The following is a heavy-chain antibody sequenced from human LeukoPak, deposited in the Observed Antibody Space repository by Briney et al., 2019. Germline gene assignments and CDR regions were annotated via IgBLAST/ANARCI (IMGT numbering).Heavy chain of an antibody. J-gene: IGHJ4*02. CDR1: GGSFSGYY. V-gene: IGHV4-34*01. CDR3: ARGRDGYNNY. Sequence: SETLSLTCAVYGGSFSGYYWSWIRQPPGKGLEWIGEINHGGSTNCNPSLKSRVTISIDTSKNQYSLKLNSVTAADTAVYYCARGRDGYNNYWGQRTLATASS. D-gene: IGHD5-24*01. CDR2: INHGGST.